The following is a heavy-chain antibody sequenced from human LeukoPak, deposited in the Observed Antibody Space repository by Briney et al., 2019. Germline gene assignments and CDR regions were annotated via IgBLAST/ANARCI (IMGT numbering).Heavy chain of an antibody. CDR2: INHSGST. Sequence: SETLSLTCAVYGGSFSGYYWSWIRQPPGKGLEWIGEINHSGSTNYNPSLKSRVTISVDTSKNQFSLKLSSVTAADTAVYYCARGHVSSEIATTRGRYYFDYWGQGTLVTVSS. CDR3: ARGHVSSEIATTRGRYYFDY. D-gene: IGHD5-24*01. J-gene: IGHJ4*02. V-gene: IGHV4-34*01. CDR1: GGSFSGYY.